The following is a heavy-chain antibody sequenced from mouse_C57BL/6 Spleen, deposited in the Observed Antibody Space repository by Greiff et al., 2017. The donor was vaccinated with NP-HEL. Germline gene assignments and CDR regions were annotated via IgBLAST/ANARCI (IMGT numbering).Heavy chain of an antibody. D-gene: IGHD1-1*01. CDR2: INPSSGYT. CDR3: ARDGSHYAMDY. CDR1: GYTFTSYT. V-gene: IGHV1-4*01. Sequence: VQLQQSGAELARPGASVKMSCKASGYTFTSYTMHWVKQRPGQGLEWIGYINPSSGYTKYNQKFKDKATLTADKSSSTAYMQLSSLTSEDSAVYYCARDGSHYAMDYWGQGTSVTVSS. J-gene: IGHJ4*01.